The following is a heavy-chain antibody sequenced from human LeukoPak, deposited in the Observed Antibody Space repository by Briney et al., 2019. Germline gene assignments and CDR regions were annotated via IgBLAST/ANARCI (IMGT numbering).Heavy chain of an antibody. CDR1: GFTFSSYA. J-gene: IGHJ4*02. V-gene: IGHV3-30*15. CDR2: ISKDGSNE. CDR3: AREAYYGSGRSRQPSPV. D-gene: IGHD3-10*01. Sequence: GGSLRLSCAASGFTFSSYAMYWVRQAPGKGLEWVALISKDGSNEDHADSVKGRFTISRDNSKDTLYLQMCSLRVEDTAVYYCAREAYYGSGRSRQPSPVWGQGTLVTVSS.